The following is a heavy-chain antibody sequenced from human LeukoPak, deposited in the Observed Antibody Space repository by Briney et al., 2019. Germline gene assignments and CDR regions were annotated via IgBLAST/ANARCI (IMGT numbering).Heavy chain of an antibody. D-gene: IGHD6-19*01. Sequence: GGPLRLSCAASGFTFSSYSMNWVRQAPGKGLEWVSSISSSSTYTYYADSMKGRFTISRDNAKNSLYLQMNSLGAEDTAVYYCARLTGGAVAGAFDYWGQGTLVTVSS. J-gene: IGHJ4*02. CDR2: ISSSSTYT. V-gene: IGHV3-21*01. CDR3: ARLTGGAVAGAFDY. CDR1: GFTFSSYS.